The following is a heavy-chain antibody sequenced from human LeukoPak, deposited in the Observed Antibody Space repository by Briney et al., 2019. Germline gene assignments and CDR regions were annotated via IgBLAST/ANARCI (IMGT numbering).Heavy chain of an antibody. Sequence: ASVKVSCKAYGYTFTGYYIHWVRQAPGQGLEWMGWINPNNGDTNYAQRFQGRVTMTRDTSISTVYMELTWLRSDDTAVFYCARKAATTYYYYYYMDVWGKGTTVTVSS. V-gene: IGHV1-2*02. CDR2: INPNNGDT. D-gene: IGHD4-11*01. CDR1: GYTFTGYY. CDR3: ARKAATTYYYYYYMDV. J-gene: IGHJ6*03.